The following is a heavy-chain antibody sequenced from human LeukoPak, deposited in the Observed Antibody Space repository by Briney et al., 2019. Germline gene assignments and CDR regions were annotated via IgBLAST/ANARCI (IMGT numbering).Heavy chain of an antibody. V-gene: IGHV3-53*05. J-gene: IGHJ4*02. CDR1: GFSISYNY. CDR3: AKELDTMFFDY. CDR2: IYTGGSP. Sequence: GGSLRLFCVASGFSISYNYMTWVRQAPGKGLEWVSVIYTGGSPYYADSVRGRFTISRDSGRKSVYLQMNSLTTDDTAFYFCAKELDTMFFDYWGQGALVTVSS. D-gene: IGHD3-10*02.